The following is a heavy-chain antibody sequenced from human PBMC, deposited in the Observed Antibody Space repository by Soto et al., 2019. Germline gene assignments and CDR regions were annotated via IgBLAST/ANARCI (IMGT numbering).Heavy chain of an antibody. V-gene: IGHV3-21*01. CDR1: GFTFSSYS. CDR2: LSSSSGHI. CDR3: VRHWLATREFDY. J-gene: IGHJ4*02. D-gene: IGHD1-26*01. Sequence: LRLSCAASGFTFSSYSMNWVRQAPGKGLEWVSSLSSSSGHIYYADSVKGRFTISRDNAKNSLYLQMNSLRAEDTAVYYCVRHWLATREFDYWGQGTLVTVSS.